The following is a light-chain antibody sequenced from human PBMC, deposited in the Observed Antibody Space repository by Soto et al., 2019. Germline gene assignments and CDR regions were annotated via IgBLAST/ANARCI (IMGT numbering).Light chain of an antibody. CDR1: DDINNY. J-gene: IGKJ2*01. CDR2: DAS. V-gene: IGKV1-33*01. CDR3: QKYDDLPYT. Sequence: DIQMTQSPSSLSASVGDRVTIACQASDDINNYLSWFQQKPGKAPKLLIYDASKLEAGVPSRFSGSGSGADFTFTITSLQAEDTATYFCQKYDDLPYTFGQGTKLEIK.